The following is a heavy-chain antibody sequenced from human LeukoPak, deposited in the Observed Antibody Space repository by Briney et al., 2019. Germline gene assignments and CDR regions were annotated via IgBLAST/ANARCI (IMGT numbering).Heavy chain of an antibody. CDR2: ISSNGGST. V-gene: IGHV3-64D*06. Sequence: PGGSLRLSCSASRFTFSSYAMHWVRQAPGKGLEYVSTISSNGGSTYYADCVKGRFTISRDNSKNTLYLQMSSLRFEDTSMYYCVRGGTYRSFNYWGQGTLVTVSS. CDR1: RFTFSSYA. CDR3: VRGGTYRSFNY. J-gene: IGHJ4*02.